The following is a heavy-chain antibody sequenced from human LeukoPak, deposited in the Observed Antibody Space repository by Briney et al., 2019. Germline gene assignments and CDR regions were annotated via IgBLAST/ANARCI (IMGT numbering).Heavy chain of an antibody. CDR3: ARGRTFDN. CDR1: GGSVTSTNW. J-gene: IGHJ4*02. CDR2: VRLDGKT. Sequence: PSGTLSLTCGVSGGSVTSTNWWTWVRQPPGKGLEWIGEVRLDGKTNYNPSLESRLTISVDLSENHISPRLPSVTAADTALDYCARGRTFDNWGQGTLVTVSS. V-gene: IGHV4-4*02.